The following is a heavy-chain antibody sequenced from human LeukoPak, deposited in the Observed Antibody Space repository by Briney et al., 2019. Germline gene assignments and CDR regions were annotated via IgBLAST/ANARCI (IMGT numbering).Heavy chain of an antibody. Sequence: GASVKVSCKASGYTFTGYYMHWVRQAPGQGLEWMGWINPNSGGTNYAQKFQGRVTMTRDTSISTAYMELSRLRSDDTAVYYCARRPTPGTLERPLYYFDYWGQGTLVTVSS. CDR1: GYTFTGYY. D-gene: IGHD1-1*01. V-gene: IGHV1-2*02. J-gene: IGHJ4*02. CDR3: ARRPTPGTLERPLYYFDY. CDR2: INPNSGGT.